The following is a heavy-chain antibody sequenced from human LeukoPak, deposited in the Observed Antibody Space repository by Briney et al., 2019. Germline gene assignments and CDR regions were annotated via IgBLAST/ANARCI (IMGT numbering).Heavy chain of an antibody. V-gene: IGHV3-23*01. Sequence: GGSLRLSCAASGFTFSSYGMSWVRQAPGKGLEWVSTIVGSGGTTYYADSVKGLFTISRDNSKNTLYLQMNSLRAEDTAVYYCAKDGMYYYGSGSYRPQYMDVWGKGTTVTVSS. CDR2: IVGSGGTT. J-gene: IGHJ6*03. D-gene: IGHD3-10*01. CDR3: AKDGMYYYGSGSYRPQYMDV. CDR1: GFTFSSYG.